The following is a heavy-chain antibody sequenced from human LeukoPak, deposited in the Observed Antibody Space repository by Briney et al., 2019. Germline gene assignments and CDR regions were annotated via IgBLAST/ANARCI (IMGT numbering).Heavy chain of an antibody. CDR1: LGSLSSSSYF. D-gene: IGHD2-2*01. J-gene: IGHJ4*02. Sequence: SETLSLTCTFSLGSLSSSSYFWSWLRQPPGKGLEWLGSIYYSGSTYYNPSLKSLVTISVDSSENQFSLKLSSVPAADTAVYYCARVVYCRSTSCNPSDYWGQGTLVSVSS. CDR2: IYYSGST. V-gene: IGHV4-39*07. CDR3: ARVVYCRSTSCNPSDY.